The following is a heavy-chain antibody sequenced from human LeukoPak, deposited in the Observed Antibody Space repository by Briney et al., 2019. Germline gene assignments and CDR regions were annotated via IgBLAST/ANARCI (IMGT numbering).Heavy chain of an antibody. J-gene: IGHJ5*02. CDR1: GFTFSSYS. V-gene: IGHV3-21*04. CDR3: ARLPAYCSSTSCSIGGWFDP. D-gene: IGHD2-2*01. Sequence: GGSLRLSCAASGFTFSSYSMNWVRQAPGKGLEWVSSISSSSSYIYYADSVKGRFTISRDNAKNSLYLQMNSLRAEDTAVYYCARLPAYCSSTSCSIGGWFDPWGQGTLVTVSS. CDR2: ISSSSSYI.